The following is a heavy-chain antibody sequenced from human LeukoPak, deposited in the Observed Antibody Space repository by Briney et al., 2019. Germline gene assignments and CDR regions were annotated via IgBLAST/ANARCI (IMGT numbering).Heavy chain of an antibody. CDR2: IIPILGIA. V-gene: IGHV1-69*04. J-gene: IGHJ4*02. CDR1: GGTFSSYA. CDR3: ARGRGPYNTHYDY. D-gene: IGHD1-20*01. Sequence: ASVKVSCKASGGTFSSYAISWVRQAPGQGLGWMGRIIPILGIANYAQKFQGRVTITADKSTSTAYMELSSLRSEDTAVYYCARGRGPYNTHYDYWGQGTLVTVSS.